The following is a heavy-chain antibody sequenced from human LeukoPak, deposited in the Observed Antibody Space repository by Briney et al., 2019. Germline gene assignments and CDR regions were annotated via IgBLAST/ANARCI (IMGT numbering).Heavy chain of an antibody. V-gene: IGHV4-59*01. CDR2: IYYSGST. Sequence: SETLSLTCTVSGGSISSYYWSWIRQPRGKGLEWIGCIYYSGSTNYNPSLKSRVTISVDTSKNQFSLKLSSVTAADTAVYYCARGYSYGHYYYYGMDVWGQGTTVTVSS. CDR3: ARGYSYGHYYYYGMDV. J-gene: IGHJ6*02. CDR1: GGSISSYY. D-gene: IGHD5-18*01.